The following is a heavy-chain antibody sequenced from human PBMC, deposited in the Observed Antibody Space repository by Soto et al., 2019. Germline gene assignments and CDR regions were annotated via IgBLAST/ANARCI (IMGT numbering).Heavy chain of an antibody. CDR1: GGSFSGYY. CDR3: ARVLRRDTAMVGYYYYYGMDV. CDR2: INHSGST. V-gene: IGHV4-34*01. D-gene: IGHD5-18*01. J-gene: IGHJ6*02. Sequence: SETLSLTCAVYGGSFSGYYLSWIRQPPGKGLEWIGEINHSGSTNYNPSLKSRVTISVDTSKNQFSLKLSSVTAADTAVYYCARVLRRDTAMVGYYYYYGMDVWGQGTTVTVSS.